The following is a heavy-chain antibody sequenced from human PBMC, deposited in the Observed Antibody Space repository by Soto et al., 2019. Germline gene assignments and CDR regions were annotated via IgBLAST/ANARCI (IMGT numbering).Heavy chain of an antibody. J-gene: IGHJ3*02. CDR3: ATDYGSGKDAFDI. CDR1: GYTLTELS. Sequence: GPVKVSCKVSGYTLTELSMHWVRQAPGKGLEWMGGFDPEDGETIYAQKFQGRVTMTEDTSTDTAYMELSSLRSEDTAVYYCATDYGSGKDAFDIWGQGTMVTVSS. CDR2: FDPEDGET. D-gene: IGHD3-10*01. V-gene: IGHV1-24*01.